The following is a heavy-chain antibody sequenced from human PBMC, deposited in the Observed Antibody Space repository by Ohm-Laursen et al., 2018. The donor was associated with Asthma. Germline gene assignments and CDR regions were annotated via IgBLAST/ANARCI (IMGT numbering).Heavy chain of an antibody. Sequence: GSLRLSCAASGFTFSSYSMNWVRQAPGKGLEWVSSISSSSSYIYYADSVKGRFTISRDNAKNSLYLQMNSLRAEDTAVYYCAREDRDGYNPYSDYWGQGTLVTVSS. CDR3: AREDRDGYNPYSDY. V-gene: IGHV3-21*01. CDR1: GFTFSSYS. D-gene: IGHD5-24*01. J-gene: IGHJ4*02. CDR2: ISSSSSYI.